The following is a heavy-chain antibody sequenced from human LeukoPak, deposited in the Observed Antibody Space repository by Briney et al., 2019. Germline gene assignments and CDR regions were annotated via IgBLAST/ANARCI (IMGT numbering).Heavy chain of an antibody. CDR3: ARLVYCSGGTCYWIFDY. Sequence: SETLSLTCTVSGGSISSSYYYWSWIRQPPGKGLEWIGYIYYSGSTNYNPSLKSRVTISVDTSKNQFSLKVSSVTAADTAMYYCARLVYCSGGTCYWIFDYWGQGTLVTVSS. V-gene: IGHV4-61*01. D-gene: IGHD2-15*01. CDR1: GGSISSSYYY. CDR2: IYYSGST. J-gene: IGHJ4*02.